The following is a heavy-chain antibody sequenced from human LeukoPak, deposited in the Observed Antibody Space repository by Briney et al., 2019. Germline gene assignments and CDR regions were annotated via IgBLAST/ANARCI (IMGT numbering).Heavy chain of an antibody. Sequence: GGSMRLSCAASGFTFSSYAMSWVRQAPGKGLEWVSAISGSGGSTYYADSVKGRFTISRDNSKNTLYLQMNSLKTDDTAVYYCAYQGSWEHCFDYWGQGTLVTVSS. CDR1: GFTFSSYA. CDR2: ISGSGGST. J-gene: IGHJ4*02. D-gene: IGHD1-26*01. V-gene: IGHV3-23*01. CDR3: AYQGSWEHCFDY.